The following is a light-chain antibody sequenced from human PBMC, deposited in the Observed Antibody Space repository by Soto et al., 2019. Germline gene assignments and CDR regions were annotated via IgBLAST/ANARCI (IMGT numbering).Light chain of an antibody. CDR2: GAS. J-gene: IGKJ4*01. CDR3: QQYNNWPPLT. Sequence: EIVMTQSPATLSVSPGERATLSCRARQSVSSNLAWYQQKPGQAPRLLIYGASTRATGIPARFSGSGSGTEFTLTISSLQSEDFAVYYCQQYNNWPPLTFGGGTKLEIK. CDR1: QSVSSN. V-gene: IGKV3-15*01.